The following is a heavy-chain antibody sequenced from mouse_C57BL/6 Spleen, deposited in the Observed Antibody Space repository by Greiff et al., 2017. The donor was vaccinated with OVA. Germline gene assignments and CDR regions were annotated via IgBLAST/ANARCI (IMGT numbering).Heavy chain of an antibody. CDR2: IDPSDSET. CDR3: ARDYGSSYWYFDV. V-gene: IGHV1-52*01. J-gene: IGHJ1*03. CDR1: GYTFTSYW. Sequence: QVQLQQPGAELVRPGSSVKLSCKASGYTFTSYWMHWVKQRPIQGLEWIGNIDPSDSETHYNQKFKDKATLTVDKSSSTAYMQLSSLTSGDSAVYYGARDYGSSYWYFDVWGTGTTVTVSS. D-gene: IGHD1-1*01.